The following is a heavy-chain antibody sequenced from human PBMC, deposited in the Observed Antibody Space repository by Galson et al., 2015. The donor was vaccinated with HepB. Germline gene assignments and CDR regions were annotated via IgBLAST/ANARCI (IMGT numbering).Heavy chain of an antibody. J-gene: IGHJ2*01. CDR1: GFTFSSYS. CDR2: ISSSSSTI. CDR3: ARARGLDGYNWYFDL. Sequence: LRLSCAASGFTFSSYSMNWVRQAPGKGLEWVSYISSSSSTIYYADSVKGRFTISRDNAKNSLYLQMNSLRAEDTAVYYCARARGLDGYNWYFDLWGRGTLVTVPS. V-gene: IGHV3-48*01. D-gene: IGHD5-24*01.